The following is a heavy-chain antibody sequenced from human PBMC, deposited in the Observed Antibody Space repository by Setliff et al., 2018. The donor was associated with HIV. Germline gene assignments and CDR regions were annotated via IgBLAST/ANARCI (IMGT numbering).Heavy chain of an antibody. CDR1: GYSISSGYY. D-gene: IGHD5-18*01. V-gene: IGHV4-38-2*02. Sequence: SETLSLTCTVSGYSISSGYYWGWIRQPPGKGLEWIGSIYHSGSTNYNPSLKSRVTISVDKSKNQFSLKLSSVTAADTAVYYCARVGYSYGAYYFDYWGQGTLVTVSS. J-gene: IGHJ4*02. CDR2: IYHSGST. CDR3: ARVGYSYGAYYFDY.